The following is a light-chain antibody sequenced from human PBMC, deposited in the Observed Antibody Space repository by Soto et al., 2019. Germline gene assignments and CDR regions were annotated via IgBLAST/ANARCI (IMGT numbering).Light chain of an antibody. CDR2: GAS. Sequence: DIQMTQSPSSLSTSVGDRVTITCRASENIRDFVNWYQQKPGKAPNLLIYGASTLQGGVPSRFSGSGSATDFTLTISSLQHEDFAVYYCQQYNNWPPITFGQGTRLEIK. CDR3: QQYNNWPPIT. V-gene: IGKV1-39*01. CDR1: ENIRDF. J-gene: IGKJ5*01.